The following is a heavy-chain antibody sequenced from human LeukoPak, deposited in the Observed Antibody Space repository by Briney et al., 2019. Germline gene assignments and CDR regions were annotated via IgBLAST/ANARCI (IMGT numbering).Heavy chain of an antibody. Sequence: ASVKVSCKASGYTFTSYGISWVRQAPGQGLEWMGWISAYNGNTNYAQKLQGRVTMTTDTSTSTAYMELRSLRSDDTAVYYCAGCSSTSCYSGYYYYMDVWGKGTTVTVSS. D-gene: IGHD2-2*01. J-gene: IGHJ6*03. V-gene: IGHV1-18*01. CDR2: ISAYNGNT. CDR3: AGCSSTSCYSGYYYYMDV. CDR1: GYTFTSYG.